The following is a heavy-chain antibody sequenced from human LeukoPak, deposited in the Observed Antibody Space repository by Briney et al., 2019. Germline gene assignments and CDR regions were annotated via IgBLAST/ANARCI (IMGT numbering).Heavy chain of an antibody. V-gene: IGHV3-21*01. CDR2: ISSDINYI. D-gene: IGHD3-22*01. J-gene: IGHJ2*01. CDR3: ARTSDTSGRLYWYFDL. Sequence: GGSLRLSCAASGFTFSPYTMNWVRQAPGKGLEWVSSISSDINYIYYADSVKGRFTISRDNAKNSLYLQMNSLRAEDTAVYYCARTSDTSGRLYWYFDLWGRGTLVTVSS. CDR1: GFTFSPYT.